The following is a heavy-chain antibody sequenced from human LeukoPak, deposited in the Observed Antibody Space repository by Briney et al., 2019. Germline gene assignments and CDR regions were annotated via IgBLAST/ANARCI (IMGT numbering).Heavy chain of an antibody. Sequence: PSETLSLTCTVSGGSISSSSYYWGWIRQPPGKGLEWIGSIYYSGSTYYNPSLKSRVTISVDTSKNQFSLKLSSVTAADTAVCYCARLGGSYSGYWGQGTLVTVSS. V-gene: IGHV4-39*01. CDR3: ARLGGSYSGY. D-gene: IGHD1-26*01. CDR1: GGSISSSSYY. J-gene: IGHJ4*02. CDR2: IYYSGST.